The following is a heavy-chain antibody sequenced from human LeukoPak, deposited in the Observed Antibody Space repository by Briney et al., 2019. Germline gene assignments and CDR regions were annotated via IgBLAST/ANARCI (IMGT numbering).Heavy chain of an antibody. V-gene: IGHV3-30*03. Sequence: GRSLRFSCAASGFTFSSYGMHWVRQAPGKGLEWVAVISYDGSNKYYADSVKGRFTISRDNSKNTLYLQMNSLRAEDTAVYYCATDIVVVVAATSAFDIWGQGTMVTVSS. D-gene: IGHD2-15*01. CDR2: ISYDGSNK. J-gene: IGHJ3*02. CDR3: ATDIVVVVAATSAFDI. CDR1: GFTFSSYG.